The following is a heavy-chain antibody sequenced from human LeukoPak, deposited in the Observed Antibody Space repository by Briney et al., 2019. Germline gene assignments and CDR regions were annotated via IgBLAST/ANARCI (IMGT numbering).Heavy chain of an antibody. D-gene: IGHD5-18*01. CDR2: INHSGST. J-gene: IGHJ4*02. V-gene: IGHV4-34*01. CDR3: ARGKDSYGFYDY. CDR1: GGSISSYY. Sequence: SETLSLTCTVSGGSISSYYWSWIRQPPGKGLEWIGEINHSGSTNYNPSLKSRVTISVDTSKNQFSLKLSSVTAADTAVYYCARGKDSYGFYDYWGQGTLVTVSS.